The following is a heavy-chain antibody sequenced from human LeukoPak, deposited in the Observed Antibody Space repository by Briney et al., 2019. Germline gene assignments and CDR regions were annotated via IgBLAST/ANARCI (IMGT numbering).Heavy chain of an antibody. V-gene: IGHV4-39*07. J-gene: IGHJ4*02. CDR3: AGDSAIVTLFDY. CDR1: GGSISSSSYY. CDR2: IYYSGST. Sequence: SETLSLTCSVSGGSISSSSYYWGWIRQPPGKGLEWIGSIYYSGSTYYNPPLRSRVTISVDTSKNQFSLKLSSVTAADTAVYYCAGDSAIVTLFDYWSQGTLVTVSS. D-gene: IGHD5-18*01.